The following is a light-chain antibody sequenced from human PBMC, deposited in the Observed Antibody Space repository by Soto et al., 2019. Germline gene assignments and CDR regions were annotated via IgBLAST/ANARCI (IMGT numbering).Light chain of an antibody. CDR2: EVS. Sequence: QSVLTQPPSASGSPGQSVTISCTGTSSDVGGYDFVSWYQQHPGKAPKLMIYEVSKRPSGVPDRFSGSKSGNTASLTVSGLQAEDEADYYCSSYAGRNSLVFGGGTKLTVL. J-gene: IGLJ2*01. CDR3: SSYAGRNSLV. V-gene: IGLV2-8*01. CDR1: SSDVGGYDF.